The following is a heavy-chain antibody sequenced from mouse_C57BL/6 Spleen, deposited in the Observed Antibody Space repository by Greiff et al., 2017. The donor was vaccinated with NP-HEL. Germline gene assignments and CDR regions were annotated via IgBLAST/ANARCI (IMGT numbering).Heavy chain of an antibody. D-gene: IGHD2-1*01. CDR1: GYAFTNYL. CDR3: AIYYGNDYYAMDY. Sequence: VQLQQSGAELVRPGTSVKVSCKASGYAFTNYLIAWVKQRPGQGLEWIGVINPGSGGTNYNEKFKGKAPLTADKSSSTAYMQLSSLTSEDSAVYFCAIYYGNDYYAMDYWGQGTSVTVAS. V-gene: IGHV1-54*01. J-gene: IGHJ4*01. CDR2: INPGSGGT.